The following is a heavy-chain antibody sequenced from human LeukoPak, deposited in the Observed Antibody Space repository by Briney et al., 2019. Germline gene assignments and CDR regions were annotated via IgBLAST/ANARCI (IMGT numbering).Heavy chain of an antibody. J-gene: IGHJ3*02. V-gene: IGHV3-74*01. CDR2: INSDGRRT. D-gene: IGHD6-13*01. CDR1: GFTFSSYW. Sequence: GGSLRLSCAASGFTFSSYWMYWVPQAPGKGLVWVSHINSDGRRTNYAESVKCRFTISRDNTKNTLYLQTNGLRAEEMALYYWARGGVAAGKDIWGQGTMVTVSS. CDR3: ARGGVAAGKDI.